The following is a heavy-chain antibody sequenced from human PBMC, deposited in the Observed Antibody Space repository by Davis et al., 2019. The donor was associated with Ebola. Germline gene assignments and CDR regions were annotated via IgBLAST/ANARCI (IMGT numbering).Heavy chain of an antibody. Sequence: GESLKISCAASGFTFDDYGMSWVRQAPGKGLEWVSGVNWNGSSTGYADSVKGRFTISRDNAKNSLYLQMNSLRAEDTALYYCAREGIRDSSGWYPAIYYYYYMDVWGKGTTVTVSS. CDR3: AREGIRDSSGWYPAIYYYYYMDV. V-gene: IGHV3-20*04. D-gene: IGHD6-19*01. J-gene: IGHJ6*03. CDR2: VNWNGSST. CDR1: GFTFDDYG.